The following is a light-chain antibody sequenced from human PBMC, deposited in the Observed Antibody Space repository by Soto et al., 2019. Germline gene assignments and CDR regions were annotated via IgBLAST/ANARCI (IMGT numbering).Light chain of an antibody. CDR2: GVN. CDR1: SNDVGHYDY. J-gene: IGLJ2*01. CDR3: SSYTTSFTLV. V-gene: IGLV2-14*03. Sequence: QSALTQPASVSGSPGQSITISCTGTSNDVGHYDYVSWYQQHPDKAPKLMIYGVNNRPSGVSDRFSGSKSGNTASLTISGLQAEDEAAYYCSSYTTSFTLVFGGGTKLTVL.